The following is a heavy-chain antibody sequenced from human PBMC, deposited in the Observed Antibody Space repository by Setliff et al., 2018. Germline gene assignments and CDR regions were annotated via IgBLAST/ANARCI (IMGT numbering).Heavy chain of an antibody. D-gene: IGHD1-1*01. J-gene: IGHJ5*02. Sequence: PSETLSLTCSVYGESLSNNYWSWIRKPAGKGLEWIGRIHPSGSTNYNPSPKSRVTISVDTSKNQFSLKVSSVTAADTAVYYCARTTGSTHNWLDPWGPGTLVTVSS. CDR3: ARTTGSTHNWLDP. V-gene: IGHV4-4*07. CDR1: GESLSNNY. CDR2: IHPSGST.